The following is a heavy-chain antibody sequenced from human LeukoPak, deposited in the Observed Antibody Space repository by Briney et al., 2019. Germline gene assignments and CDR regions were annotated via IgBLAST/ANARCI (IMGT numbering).Heavy chain of an antibody. CDR2: SYYNGNT. D-gene: IGHD1-26*01. CDR1: GGSITNYY. CDR3: ASYYSGSYENAFDI. Sequence: SETLSLTCTVSGGSITNYYWSWIRQPPGKGLEWIGFSYYNGNTNYNPSLKSRVTISVDMSKNQFSLSLRSVTAADTAVYYCASYYSGSYENAFDIWGQGTMVTVSS. J-gene: IGHJ3*02. V-gene: IGHV4-59*01.